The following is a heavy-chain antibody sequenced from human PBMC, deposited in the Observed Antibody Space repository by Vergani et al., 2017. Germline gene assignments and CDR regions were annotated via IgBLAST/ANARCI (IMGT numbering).Heavy chain of an antibody. Sequence: VQLVESGGGVVQPGGSLRLSCAASGFTFNSYGMHWVRQAPGKGLECVASIRSDESRRYYGDSMEGPFTISRDNSKKTLYLQMKSLRPEDTAVYYCAKEEGGYCSSGACYPEDWGQGTLVIVSS. CDR3: AKEEGGYCSSGACYPED. CDR1: GFTFNSYG. V-gene: IGHV3-30*02. J-gene: IGHJ1*01. D-gene: IGHD2-2*01. CDR2: IRSDESRR.